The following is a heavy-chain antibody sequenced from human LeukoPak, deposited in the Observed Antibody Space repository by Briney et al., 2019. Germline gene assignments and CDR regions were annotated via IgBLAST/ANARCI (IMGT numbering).Heavy chain of an antibody. Sequence: ASVKVSCKASGYTFTSYYMHWVRQAPGQGLEWMGIINPSGGSTSYAQKFQGRVTMTRDTSTSTVYMELSSLRSEDTAVYYCARGGVEQWLVIHARAFDIWGQGTMVTVSS. CDR2: INPSGGST. CDR1: GYTFTSYY. V-gene: IGHV1-46*01. D-gene: IGHD6-19*01. CDR3: ARGGVEQWLVIHARAFDI. J-gene: IGHJ3*02.